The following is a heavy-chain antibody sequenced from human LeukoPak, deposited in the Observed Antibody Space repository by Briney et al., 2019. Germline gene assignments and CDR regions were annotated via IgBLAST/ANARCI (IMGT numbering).Heavy chain of an antibody. CDR3: ATDVPAASIFGY. CDR1: GFTFSTYW. V-gene: IGHV3-74*01. Sequence: GGSLRLSCAASGFTFSTYWMLWVRQAPGPGLVWVLLISSDGRNTNYADSVKGRFTISRDNAKNTLYLQMNSLRAEVTAVYYCATDVPAASIFGYWGQGTLVTVSS. D-gene: IGHD2-2*01. J-gene: IGHJ4*02. CDR2: ISSDGRNT.